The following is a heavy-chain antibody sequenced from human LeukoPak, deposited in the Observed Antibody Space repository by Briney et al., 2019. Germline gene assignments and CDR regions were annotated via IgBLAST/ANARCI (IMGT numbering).Heavy chain of an antibody. CDR2: ISGSTGTT. V-gene: IGHV3-23*01. Sequence: AGGSLRLSCAASGFTFSSYSMNWVRQAPGKGLEWVSAISGSTGTTHYADSVKGRFTISRDNSKNTLYLQMNSLRAEDTAVYYCAKQDNVIFGVAHYYYYMDVWGKGTTVTVSS. D-gene: IGHD3-3*01. J-gene: IGHJ6*03. CDR3: AKQDNVIFGVAHYYYYMDV. CDR1: GFTFSSYS.